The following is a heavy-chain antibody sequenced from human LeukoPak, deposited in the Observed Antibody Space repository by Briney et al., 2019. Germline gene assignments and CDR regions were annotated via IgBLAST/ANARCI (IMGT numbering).Heavy chain of an antibody. CDR3: ARVGATTATTRYYFDY. D-gene: IGHD4-17*01. CDR1: GGSISSTIFY. CDR2: IYYGGGT. Sequence: SETLSLTCTVSGGSISSTIFYWAWIRQPPGKGPEWIGTIYYGGGTYHNPSLKGRVTISVATSKNQFSLKLNSVTAADAAVYYCARVGATTATTRYYFDYWGQGTLVTVSS. V-gene: IGHV4-39*01. J-gene: IGHJ4*02.